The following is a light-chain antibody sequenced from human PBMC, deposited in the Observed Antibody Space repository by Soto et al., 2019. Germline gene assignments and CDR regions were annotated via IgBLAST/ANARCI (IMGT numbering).Light chain of an antibody. CDR2: GAS. J-gene: IGKJ4*01. CDR3: QQYNNWLT. CDR1: QSVRSN. V-gene: IGKV3-15*01. Sequence: EIVMTRSRATLSVSPGERATLSCRASQSVRSNLAWYQQKPGQAPRILIYGASTRATGIPARFSGIGSGTEFTLTISSMKSEDFAVYYCQQYNNWLTFGGGTKVDIK.